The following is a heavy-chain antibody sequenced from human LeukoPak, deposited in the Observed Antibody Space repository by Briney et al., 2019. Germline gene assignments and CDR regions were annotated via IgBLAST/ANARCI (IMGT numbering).Heavy chain of an antibody. V-gene: IGHV4-59*01. D-gene: IGHD3-22*01. J-gene: IGHJ6*03. CDR2: IYYSGST. Sequence: SETLSLTCTVSGVSISSYYWSWIRQPPGKGLEWIGYIYYSGSTNYNPSLKSRVTISVDTSKNQFSLKLSSVTAADTAVYYCARANYDSSGYYPYYYYYYMDVWGKGTTVTVSS. CDR1: GVSISSYY. CDR3: ARANYDSSGYYPYYYYYYMDV.